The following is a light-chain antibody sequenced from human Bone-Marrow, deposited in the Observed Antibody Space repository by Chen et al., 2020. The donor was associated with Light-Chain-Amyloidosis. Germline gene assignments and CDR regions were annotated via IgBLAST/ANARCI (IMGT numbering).Light chain of an antibody. CDR1: SSDVGGYNY. V-gene: IGLV2-14*03. CDR3: SSYTSSRTLI. Sequence: QSALTQPASVSGSPGQSITISCTGTSSDVGGYNYVSWYQHDPGRAPTLIIFDVNRRPSGISNRFSGSKSGNMASLTISGLQAEDETDYYCSSYTSSRTLIFGGGTKLTVL. CDR2: DVN. J-gene: IGLJ2*01.